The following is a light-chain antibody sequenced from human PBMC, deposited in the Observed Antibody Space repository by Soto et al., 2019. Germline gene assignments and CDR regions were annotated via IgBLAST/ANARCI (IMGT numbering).Light chain of an antibody. CDR3: QHYNIYPWT. V-gene: IGKV1-5*01. J-gene: IGKJ1*01. CDR1: QTINNW. CDR2: HAS. Sequence: DIQMTQSPSTLSASIGDRVTITCRASQTINNWLAWYQQKPGKAPNLLIYHASNLETGVPSRFSGSAFGTEFTPTISGLQPDDFATYSCQHYNIYPWTFGQGTKGKIK.